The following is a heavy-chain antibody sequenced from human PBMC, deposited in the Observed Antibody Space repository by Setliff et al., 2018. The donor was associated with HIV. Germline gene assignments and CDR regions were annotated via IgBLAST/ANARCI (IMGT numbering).Heavy chain of an antibody. CDR2: IDNYGSST. J-gene: IGHJ4*02. CDR1: GFTFSTYW. D-gene: IGHD3-16*01. Sequence: GGSLRLSCAASGFTFSTYWMHWVRQVPGKGLLWVSRIDNYGSSTNYADSVKGRFTISRDNLKKRVYLQMSSLRAEDTAVYFCARDTGRLVYYFDSWGQGTLVTVSS. CDR3: ARDTGRLVYYFDS. V-gene: IGHV3-74*01.